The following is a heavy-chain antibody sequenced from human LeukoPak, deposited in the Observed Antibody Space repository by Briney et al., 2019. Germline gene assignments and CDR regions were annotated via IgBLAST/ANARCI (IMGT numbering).Heavy chain of an antibody. CDR3: VRHCLKYYDYDFLDP. V-gene: IGHV4-39*01. J-gene: IGHJ5*02. CDR2: MYYSGST. Sequence: PSETLSLTCTVSGFSISSNYYYWGWIRQPPGKGLEWIGSMYYSGSTYYNPSLNSRITISVDTSKNQFSLKWNSGTAAYTAVYYCVRHCLKYYDYDFLDPWGQGTLVTVSS. D-gene: IGHD3-3*01. CDR1: GFSISSNYYY.